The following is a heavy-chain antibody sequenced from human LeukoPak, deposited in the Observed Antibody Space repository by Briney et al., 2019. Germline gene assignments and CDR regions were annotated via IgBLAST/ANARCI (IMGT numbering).Heavy chain of an antibody. J-gene: IGHJ4*02. CDR2: INWNGGST. D-gene: IGHD6-19*01. Sequence: GGSLRLSCAASGFTVSSNYMSWVRQAPGKGLEWVSGINWNGGSTGYADSVKGRFTISRDNAKNSLYLQMNSLRAEDTALYYCARDSIAVAGNDYWGQGTLVTVSS. CDR1: GFTVSSNY. CDR3: ARDSIAVAGNDY. V-gene: IGHV3-20*04.